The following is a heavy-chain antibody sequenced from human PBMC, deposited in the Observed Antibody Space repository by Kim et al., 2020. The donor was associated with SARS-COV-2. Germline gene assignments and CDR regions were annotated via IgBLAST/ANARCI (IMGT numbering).Heavy chain of an antibody. J-gene: IGHJ4*02. CDR2: FDPEDGET. D-gene: IGHD3-9*01. CDR1: GYTLTELS. V-gene: IGHV1-24*01. Sequence: ASVKVSCKVSGYTLTELSMHWVRQAPGKGLEWMGGFDPEDGETIHAQKFQGRVTMTEDTSTDTAYMELSSLRSEDTAVYYCATASNYDILTGYSHPPDYWGQGTLVTVSS. CDR3: ATASNYDILTGYSHPPDY.